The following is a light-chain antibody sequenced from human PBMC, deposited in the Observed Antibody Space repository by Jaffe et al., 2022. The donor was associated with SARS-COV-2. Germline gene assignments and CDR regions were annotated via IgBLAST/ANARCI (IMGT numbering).Light chain of an antibody. CDR1: QSISSW. CDR2: KAS. V-gene: IGKV1-5*03. J-gene: IGKJ3*01. Sequence: DIQMTQSPSTLSASVGDRVTITCRASQSISSWVAWYQQKPGKAPNLLIYKASSLESGVPSRFSGSGSGTEFTLTISSLQPDDFATYYCQQYNTYSFTFGPGTKVDV. CDR3: QQYNTYSFT.